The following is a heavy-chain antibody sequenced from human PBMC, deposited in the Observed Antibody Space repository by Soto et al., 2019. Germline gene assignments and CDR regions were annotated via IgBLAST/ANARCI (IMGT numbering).Heavy chain of an antibody. CDR2: IIPILGIA. J-gene: IGHJ4*02. Sequence: QVQLVQSGAEVKKPGSSVKVSCKASGGTFSSYTISWVRQAPGQGLEWMGRIIPILGIANYAQKFQGRVTITAEKSTSTAYMELSSLRSEDTAVYYCARDSRDSSGWYSSLEYWGQGTLVTVSS. D-gene: IGHD6-19*01. CDR1: GGTFSSYT. V-gene: IGHV1-69*08. CDR3: ARDSRDSSGWYSSLEY.